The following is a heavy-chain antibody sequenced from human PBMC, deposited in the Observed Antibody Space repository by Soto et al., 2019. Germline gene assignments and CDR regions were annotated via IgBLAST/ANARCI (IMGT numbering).Heavy chain of an antibody. Sequence: GAGATLGKPAGTRTLACTVSGFSLSNARMGVSWIRQPPGKALEWLAHIFSNDEKSYSTSLKSRLTISKDTSKSQVVLTMTNMDPVDTATYYCARMAIDHYYGLDVWGQGTTVTVSS. J-gene: IGHJ6*01. CDR1: GFSLSNARMG. V-gene: IGHV2-26*01. D-gene: IGHD2-21*01. CDR2: IFSNDEK. CDR3: ARMAIDHYYGLDV.